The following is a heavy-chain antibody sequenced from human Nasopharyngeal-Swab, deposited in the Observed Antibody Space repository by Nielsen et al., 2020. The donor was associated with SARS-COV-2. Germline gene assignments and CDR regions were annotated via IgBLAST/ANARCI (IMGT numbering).Heavy chain of an antibody. V-gene: IGHV3-9*01. Sequence: GGSLSLSCAASGFTFYDYAMHWVRQGPGKGLEWVSVISWNSGSIGYADSVKGRFTISRDNAKNSLNLQMNSLRVEDTALYYCAKEIEMARRVYAFDIWGQGTMVTVSS. CDR1: GFTFYDYA. CDR3: AKEIEMARRVYAFDI. J-gene: IGHJ3*02. CDR2: ISWNSGSI. D-gene: IGHD5-24*01.